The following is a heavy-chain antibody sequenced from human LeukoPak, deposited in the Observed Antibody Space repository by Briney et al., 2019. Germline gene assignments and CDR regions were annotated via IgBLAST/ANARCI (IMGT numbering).Heavy chain of an antibody. CDR1: GFTFSSYW. D-gene: IGHD3-10*01. J-gene: IGHJ4*02. CDR2: IKQDGSEK. V-gene: IGHV3-7*03. CDR3: ARGGILWFGEFPFDY. Sequence: GGSLRLSCAAPGFTFSSYWMSWVRQAPGKGLEWVANIKQDGSEKYYVDSVKGRFTISRDNAKNSLYLQMNSLRAEDTAVYYCARGGILWFGEFPFDYWGQGTLVTVSS.